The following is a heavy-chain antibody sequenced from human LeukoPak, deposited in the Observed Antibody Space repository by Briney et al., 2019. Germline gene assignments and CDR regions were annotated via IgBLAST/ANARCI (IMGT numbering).Heavy chain of an antibody. CDR3: AKGASEYSDSSGQVDY. D-gene: IGHD3-22*01. Sequence: GGSLRLSCAASGFTFSYYAMSWVRQAPGKGLEWVSDISGSGGGTYYTDSVKGRFTISRDNSKNTVYLQMSSLRAEDTAVYYCAKGASEYSDSSGQVDYWGQGTLVTVSS. J-gene: IGHJ4*02. V-gene: IGHV3-23*01. CDR2: ISGSGGGT. CDR1: GFTFSYYA.